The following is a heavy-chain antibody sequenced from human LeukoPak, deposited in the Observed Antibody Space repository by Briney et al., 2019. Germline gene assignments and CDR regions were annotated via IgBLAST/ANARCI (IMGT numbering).Heavy chain of an antibody. CDR2: IYYSGST. Sequence: SETLSLTCTVSGGSISSGDYYWSWIRRPPGKGLEWIGYIYYSGSTYYNPSLKSRVTISVDTSKNQFSLKLSSVTAADTAVYYCARVDTAMVPLDYWGQGTLVTVSS. J-gene: IGHJ4*02. V-gene: IGHV4-30-4*01. CDR3: ARVDTAMVPLDY. CDR1: GGSISSGDYY. D-gene: IGHD5-18*01.